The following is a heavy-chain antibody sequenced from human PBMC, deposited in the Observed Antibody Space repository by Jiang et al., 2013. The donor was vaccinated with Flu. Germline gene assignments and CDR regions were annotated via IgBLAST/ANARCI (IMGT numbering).Heavy chain of an antibody. J-gene: IGHJ4*02. V-gene: IGHV3-23*01. Sequence: GLVQPGGSLRLSCAASGFTFSSSAMSWVRQAPGKGLEWVSSISGSGATTFYADSVKGRFTISRDNSKNTLYLQMNSLRAEDPAVYHCAKRSDSNTFYFDFWGQGTLVTVSS. D-gene: IGHD4-11*01. CDR3: AKRSDSNTFYFDF. CDR2: ISGSGATT. CDR1: GFTFSSSA.